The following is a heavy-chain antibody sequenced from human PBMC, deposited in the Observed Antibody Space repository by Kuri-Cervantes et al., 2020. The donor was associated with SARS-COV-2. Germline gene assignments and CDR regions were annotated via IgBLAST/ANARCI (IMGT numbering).Heavy chain of an antibody. CDR3: AKDNWSSSWGGMDV. Sequence: GESLKISCAASGFTFSDYYMSWIRQAPGKGLEWVSYISSSGSTIYYADSVKGRFTISRDNAKNSLYLQMNSLRAEDTALYYCAKDNWSSSWGGMDVWGQGTTVTVSS. CDR2: ISSSGSTI. J-gene: IGHJ6*02. CDR1: GFTFSDYY. V-gene: IGHV3-11*01. D-gene: IGHD6-13*01.